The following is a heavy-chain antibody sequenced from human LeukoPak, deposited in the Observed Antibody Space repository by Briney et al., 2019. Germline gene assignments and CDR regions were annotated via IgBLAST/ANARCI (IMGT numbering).Heavy chain of an antibody. CDR2: INHSGST. J-gene: IGHJ6*02. CDR1: GGSFSGYY. Sequence: KSSETLSLTCAVYGGSFSGYYWSWIRQPPGKGLEWIGEINHSGSTNYNPSLKSRVTISVDTSKNQFSLKLSSVTAADTAVYYCARAMNRGTYYYYGMDVWGQGTTVTVSS. CDR3: ARAMNRGTYYYYGMDV. V-gene: IGHV4-34*01. D-gene: IGHD3-22*01.